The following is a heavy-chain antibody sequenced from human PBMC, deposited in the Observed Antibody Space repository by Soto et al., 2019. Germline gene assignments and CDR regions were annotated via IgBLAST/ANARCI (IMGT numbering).Heavy chain of an antibody. CDR2: VNPDGSTT. CDR1: KFSFSGYW. V-gene: IGHV3-74*01. Sequence: EVQLVESGGGLVQPGGSLRLSCAASKFSFSGYWMHWVRQAPGKGLMWVSRVNPDGSTTTYADSVKGRFTISRDNAKNTVFLYMNSLRSDDTAVYYCAKVASGSYDWFDPWGQGTLVTVSS. J-gene: IGHJ5*02. D-gene: IGHD1-26*01. CDR3: AKVASGSYDWFDP.